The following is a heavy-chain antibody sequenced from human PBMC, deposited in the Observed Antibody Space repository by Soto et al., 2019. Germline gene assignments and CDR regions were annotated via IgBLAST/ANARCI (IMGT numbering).Heavy chain of an antibody. Sequence: EVQLLESGGGLVQPGGSLRLSCAASGFTFSSYAMSWVRQAPGKGLEWVSAISGSGGSTYYADSVKGRFTISRDNSKNTLYLQMNSLRAEDTAVYYCAKVDLGELLLWFGRFDPWGQGTLVTVSS. CDR1: GFTFSSYA. D-gene: IGHD3-10*01. V-gene: IGHV3-23*01. J-gene: IGHJ5*02. CDR2: ISGSGGST. CDR3: AKVDLGELLLWFGRFDP.